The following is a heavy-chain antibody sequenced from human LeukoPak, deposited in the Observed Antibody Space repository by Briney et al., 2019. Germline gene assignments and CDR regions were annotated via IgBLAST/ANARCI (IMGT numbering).Heavy chain of an antibody. CDR2: IYYSGST. CDR1: GGSISSHY. D-gene: IGHD5-18*01. CDR3: AGSRGYSYGWFDP. Sequence: SETLSLTCTVSGGSISSHYWSWIRQPPGKGLEWIGYIYYSGSTNYNPPLKSRVTISVDTSKNQFSLKLSSVTAADTAVYYCAGSRGYSYGWFDPWGQGTLVTVSS. J-gene: IGHJ5*02. V-gene: IGHV4-59*11.